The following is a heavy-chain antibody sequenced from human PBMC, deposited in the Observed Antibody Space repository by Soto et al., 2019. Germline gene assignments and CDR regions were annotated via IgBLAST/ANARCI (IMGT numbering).Heavy chain of an antibody. CDR1: GFTFTRYS. CDR2: ISSTTNYI. J-gene: IGHJ4*02. Sequence: GGSLRLSCAASGFTFTRYSMNWVRQAPGKGLEWVSSISSTTNYIYYGDSMKGRFTISRDNAKNSLYLEMNSLRAEDTAVYYCARESEDLTPNFDYWGQGTLVTVSS. V-gene: IGHV3-21*06. CDR3: ARESEDLTPNFDY.